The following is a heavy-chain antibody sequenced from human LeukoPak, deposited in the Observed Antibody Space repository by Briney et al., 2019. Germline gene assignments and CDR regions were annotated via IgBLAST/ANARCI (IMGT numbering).Heavy chain of an antibody. CDR2: IYYSGST. V-gene: IGHV4-39*07. Sequence: SETLSLTCTVSGGSISSSSYYWGWIRQPPGKGLEWIGSIYYSGSTYYNPSLKNRVTISVDTSKNQFSLKLSSVTAADTAVYYCARDYRFDSSGWGRFDPWGQGTLVTVSS. CDR1: GGSISSSSYY. CDR3: ARDYRFDSSGWGRFDP. J-gene: IGHJ5*02. D-gene: IGHD6-19*01.